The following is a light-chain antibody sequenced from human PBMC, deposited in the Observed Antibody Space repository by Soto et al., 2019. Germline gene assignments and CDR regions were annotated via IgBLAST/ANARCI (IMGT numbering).Light chain of an antibody. J-gene: IGLJ1*01. CDR2: FDS. CDR3: QLWDVCSDHYV. CDR1: NIGDKL. V-gene: IGLV3-21*04. Sequence: SYELTQPPSVSVAPGETARISCEGNNIGDKLVHWYQQRPGQAPVLVMYFDSERPSGIPERFSGSNSGNTATLIITRVEAGDEADYYCQLWDVCSDHYVFGSGTKLTVL.